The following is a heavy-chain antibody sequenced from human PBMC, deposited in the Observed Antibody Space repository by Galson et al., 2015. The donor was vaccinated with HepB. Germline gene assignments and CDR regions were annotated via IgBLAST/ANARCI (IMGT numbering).Heavy chain of an antibody. J-gene: IGHJ4*02. CDR3: ARHRQQLVPRANYFDY. CDR2: IYYSGST. Sequence: SETLSLTCTVSGGSISSSSYYWGWIRQPPGKGLEWIGSIYYSGSTYYNPSLKSRVTISVDTSKNQFSLKLSSVTAADTAVYYCARHRQQLVPRANYFDYWGQGTLVTVSS. CDR1: GGSISSSSYY. V-gene: IGHV4-39*01. D-gene: IGHD6-13*01.